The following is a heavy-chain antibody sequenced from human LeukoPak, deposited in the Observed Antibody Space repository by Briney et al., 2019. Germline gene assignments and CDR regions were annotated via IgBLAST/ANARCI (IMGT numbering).Heavy chain of an antibody. CDR3: ARDYFNCSSTSCQSYYYYYYMDV. Sequence: GGSLRLSCAASGFTFSSYSMNWVRQAPGKGLEWVSSISTSSSYIYYADSVKGRFTISRDNAKNSLYLQMNSLRAEDTAVYYCARDYFNCSSTSCQSYYYYYYMDVWGKGTTVTVSS. V-gene: IGHV3-21*01. CDR2: ISTSSSYI. D-gene: IGHD2-2*01. CDR1: GFTFSSYS. J-gene: IGHJ6*03.